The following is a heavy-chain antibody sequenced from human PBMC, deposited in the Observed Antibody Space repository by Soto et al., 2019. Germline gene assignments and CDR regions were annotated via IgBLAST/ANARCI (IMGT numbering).Heavy chain of an antibody. Sequence: QVQLVQSRGEVKKPGASVKVSCKTSGYSFTPYGLSWVQQAPGQGQEWMGWIRGYNGNTNYAQKFQGRATMTTDTSTSTAYMELRSLRSDDTAVYYCAREGPAPYYYYGMDVWGQGSTVTVSS. CDR3: AREGPAPYYYYGMDV. J-gene: IGHJ6*02. V-gene: IGHV1-18*01. CDR1: GYSFTPYG. CDR2: IRGYNGNT.